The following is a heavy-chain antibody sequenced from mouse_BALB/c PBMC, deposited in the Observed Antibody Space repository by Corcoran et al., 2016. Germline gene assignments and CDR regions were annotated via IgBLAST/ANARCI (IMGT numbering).Heavy chain of an antibody. V-gene: IGHV1S136*01. J-gene: IGHJ1*01. Sequence: EVQLQQSGPELVKPGASVKMSCKASGYTFTSYVMHWVKQKPGQGLEWIGYINPYNDGTKYNEKFKGKATLTSDKSSSTAYMELSSLTSEDSAVYYCARNEYEGDWYFDVWGAGTTVTVSS. CDR3: ARNEYEGDWYFDV. CDR2: INPYNDGT. D-gene: IGHD2-4*01. CDR1: GYTFTSYV.